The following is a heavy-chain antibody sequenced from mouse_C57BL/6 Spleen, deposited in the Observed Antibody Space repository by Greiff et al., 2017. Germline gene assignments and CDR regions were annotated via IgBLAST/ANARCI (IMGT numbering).Heavy chain of an antibody. Sequence: QVQLQQSGAELMKPGASVKLSCKATGYTFTGYWIEWVKQRPGHGLEWIGEILPGSGSTNYNEKFKGKATFTADTSSNTAYMQLSSLTTEDSAIYYCARRGVYDGYYYWYFDVWGTGTTVTVSS. J-gene: IGHJ1*03. CDR3: ARRGVYDGYYYWYFDV. D-gene: IGHD2-3*01. CDR1: GYTFTGYW. V-gene: IGHV1-9*01. CDR2: ILPGSGST.